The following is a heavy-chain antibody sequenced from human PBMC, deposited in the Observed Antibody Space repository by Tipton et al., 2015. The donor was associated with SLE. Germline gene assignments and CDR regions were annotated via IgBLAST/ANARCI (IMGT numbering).Heavy chain of an antibody. CDR3: ASRITIFALDV. D-gene: IGHD3-9*01. CDR1: GYSISSGYY. J-gene: IGHJ3*01. CDR2: INHSGST. Sequence: LRLSCAVSGYSISSGYYWSWIRQPPGKGLEWIGEINHSGSTNYNPSLKSRVTISVDTSKNQFSLKLSSVTAADTAVYYCASRITIFALDVWGRGTVVTVSS. V-gene: IGHV4-34*01.